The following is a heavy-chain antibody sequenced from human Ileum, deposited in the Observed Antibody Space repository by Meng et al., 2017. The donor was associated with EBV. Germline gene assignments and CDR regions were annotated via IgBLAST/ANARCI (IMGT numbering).Heavy chain of an antibody. CDR1: GYTFSNYG. CDR3: ARAGNGGSYYFTY. J-gene: IGHJ4*02. V-gene: IGHV1-18*01. Sequence: QIQVVNAGAEVKKPGDSVKVSCKASGYTFSNYGISWLRQAPGQGLEWMGWISAYNGNTNYAQNLQGRVTMTTDTSTGTAYMEVRSLRSDDTAVYYCARAGNGGSYYFTYWGQGTLVTVSS. CDR2: ISAYNGNT. D-gene: IGHD1-26*01.